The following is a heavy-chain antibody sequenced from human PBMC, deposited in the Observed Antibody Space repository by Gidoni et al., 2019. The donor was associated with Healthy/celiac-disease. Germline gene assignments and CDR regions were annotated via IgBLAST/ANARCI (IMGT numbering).Heavy chain of an antibody. CDR3: ARDYSNSINWFDP. Sequence: QVQLVQSGAEVKKPGSSVKVSRKASGGTFSSYAISWERQAPGQGLEWMGGIIPIFGTANYAQKFQGRVTITADESTSTAYMELSSLRSEDTAVYYCARDYSNSINWFDPWGQGTLVTVSS. J-gene: IGHJ5*02. V-gene: IGHV1-69*01. CDR2: IIPIFGTA. CDR1: GGTFSSYA. D-gene: IGHD4-4*01.